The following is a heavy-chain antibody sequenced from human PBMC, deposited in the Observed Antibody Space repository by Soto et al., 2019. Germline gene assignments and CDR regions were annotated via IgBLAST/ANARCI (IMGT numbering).Heavy chain of an antibody. Sequence: EVQLVESGGGLVQPGGSLRLSCEASGFTFSGYDMHWVRQAAGERLEWVSAIATSGNTYYAGSVKGRFTISRENAKNSLYLQINNVRAGHTAVYYCAREYVDWGYWYFDLWGRGTPVTVSS. CDR2: IATSGNT. J-gene: IGHJ2*01. CDR1: GFTFSGYD. V-gene: IGHV3-13*01. D-gene: IGHD3-9*01. CDR3: AREYVDWGYWYFDL.